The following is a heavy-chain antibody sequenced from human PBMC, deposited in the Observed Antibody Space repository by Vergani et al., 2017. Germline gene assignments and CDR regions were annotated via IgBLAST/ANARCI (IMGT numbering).Heavy chain of an antibody. CDR3: ARSPQGGAFDS. CDR1: GGSISSYY. V-gene: IGHV4-59*01. D-gene: IGHD3-16*01. CDR2: IYYSGRT. J-gene: IGHJ3*02. Sequence: QVQLQESGPGLVKPSETLSLTCTVSGGSISSYYWSWIRQPPGKGLEWIGYIYYSGRTNYNPSLKSRVTISVDTSKNQFSLKLSSGTAADTAVYYCARSPQGGAFDSWGQGTMVTVSS.